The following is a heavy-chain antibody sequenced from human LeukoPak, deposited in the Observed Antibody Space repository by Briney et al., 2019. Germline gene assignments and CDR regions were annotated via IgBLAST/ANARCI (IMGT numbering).Heavy chain of an antibody. J-gene: IGHJ3*02. CDR3: ARDRRWELLHAFDI. V-gene: IGHV4-59*01. D-gene: IGHD1-26*01. Sequence: SETLSLTCTVSGGSISNYYWSWIRQPPGKGLEWIAYIYYSGSTNYNPSLKSRVTISVDTSKNQFSLKLSSVTAADTAVYYCARDRRWELLHAFDIWGQGTMVTVSS. CDR1: GGSISNYY. CDR2: IYYSGST.